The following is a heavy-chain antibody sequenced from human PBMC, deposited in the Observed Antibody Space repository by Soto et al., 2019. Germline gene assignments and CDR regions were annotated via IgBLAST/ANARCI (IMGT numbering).Heavy chain of an antibody. V-gene: IGHV4-34*01. J-gene: IGHJ6*02. Sequence: SETLSLTCAVYGGSFSGYYWSWIRQPPGKGLEWIGEINHSGSTNYNPSLKSRVTISVDTSKNQFSLKLSSVTAADTAVYYCAGDRMITFGGVIVGEYYYGMDVWGQGTTVTVSS. CDR3: AGDRMITFGGVIVGEYYYGMDV. CDR2: INHSGST. D-gene: IGHD3-16*02. CDR1: GGSFSGYY.